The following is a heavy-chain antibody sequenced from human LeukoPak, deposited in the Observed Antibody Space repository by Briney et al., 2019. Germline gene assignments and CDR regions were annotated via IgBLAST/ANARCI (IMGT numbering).Heavy chain of an antibody. CDR3: ASNPGIVVVPAATYYFDY. V-gene: IGHV4-34*01. J-gene: IGHJ4*02. CDR1: GGSFSGYY. CDR2: INHSGST. Sequence: SETLSLTCAVYGGSFSGYYWSWIRQPPGKGLEWIGEINHSGSTNYNPSLKSRVTISVDTSKNQFPLKLSSVTAADTAVYYCASNPGIVVVPAATYYFDYWGQGTLVTVSS. D-gene: IGHD2-2*01.